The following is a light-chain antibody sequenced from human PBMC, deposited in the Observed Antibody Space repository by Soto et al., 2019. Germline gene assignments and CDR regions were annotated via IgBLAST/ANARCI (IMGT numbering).Light chain of an antibody. Sequence: EIVLTQSPATLSLSPGERATLSCRASQSVSRNLAWYQQKPGQAPRLLIYRASTRATGIPARFSGSGSGTDFSLSISSLQPEDFAVYYCQQRTDWHRTFGQGTNVDI. CDR3: QQRTDWHRT. CDR2: RAS. V-gene: IGKV3-11*01. J-gene: IGKJ1*01. CDR1: QSVSRN.